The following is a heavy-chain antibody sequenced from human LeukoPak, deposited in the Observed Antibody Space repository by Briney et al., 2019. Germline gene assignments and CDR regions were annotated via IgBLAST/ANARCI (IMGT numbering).Heavy chain of an antibody. CDR2: IIPILGIA. V-gene: IGHV1-69*04. CDR3: ASQHTREGVIY. D-gene: IGHD3-10*01. Sequence: ASVKVSCKASGYTFTSYGISWVRQAPGQGLEWMGRIIPILGIANYAQKFQGRVTITADTSKSTAYMELSSLRSEDTAVYYCASQHTREGVIYWGQGTLVTVSS. CDR1: GYTFTSYG. J-gene: IGHJ4*02.